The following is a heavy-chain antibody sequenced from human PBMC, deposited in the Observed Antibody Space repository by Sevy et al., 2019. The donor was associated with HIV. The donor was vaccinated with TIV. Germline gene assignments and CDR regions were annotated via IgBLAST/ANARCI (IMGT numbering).Heavy chain of an antibody. CDR2: ISSSSTYI. D-gene: IGHD3-22*01. CDR1: GFTFSSYS. CDR3: ARPDDSSGYYIEFFHH. J-gene: IGHJ1*01. Sequence: GGSLRLSCAASGFTFSSYSMNWVRQAPGKGLEWVSSISSSSTYIYYADSVKGRFTISRDNAKNSLYLQMNSLRGEDTAVYYCARPDDSSGYYIEFFHHWGQGTLVTVSS. V-gene: IGHV3-21*01.